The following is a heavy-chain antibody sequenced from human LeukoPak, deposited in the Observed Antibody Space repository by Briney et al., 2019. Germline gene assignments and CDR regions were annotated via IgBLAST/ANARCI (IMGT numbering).Heavy chain of an antibody. CDR1: GYMVSDYY. V-gene: IGHV1-2*02. CDR3: ARVRDNACDY. Sequence: ASVTVSCKTSGYMVSDYYMHWVRQAPGQGLEWMGWLRGDTGDTDSPQKFKGRFTMTRDTATNTAYMQLSRLKYDDTAMYFCARVRDNACDYWGQGTLVTVSS. CDR2: LRGDTGDT. J-gene: IGHJ4*02. D-gene: IGHD2-2*01.